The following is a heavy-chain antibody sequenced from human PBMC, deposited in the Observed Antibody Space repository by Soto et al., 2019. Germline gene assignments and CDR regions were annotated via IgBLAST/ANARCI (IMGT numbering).Heavy chain of an antibody. J-gene: IGHJ4*02. V-gene: IGHV4-39*01. Sequence: SETLSLTCSVSDDSINSDKYYWGWLRQPPGKGLEWIGSIYYRGNDYYNPSLQTRVTISLDKSKSQFSLKLNSVTAADSAVYFCARLEGLATISYYFDFWGPGALVTVSS. CDR2: IYYRGND. CDR1: DDSINSDKYY. CDR3: ARLEGLATISYYFDF. D-gene: IGHD3-9*01.